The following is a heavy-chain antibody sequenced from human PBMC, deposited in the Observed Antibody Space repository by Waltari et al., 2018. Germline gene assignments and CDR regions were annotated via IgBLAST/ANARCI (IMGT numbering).Heavy chain of an antibody. CDR3: AKGPWDSPHRFDP. J-gene: IGHJ5*02. D-gene: IGHD1-26*01. V-gene: IGHV3-23*01. CDR2: ISGSGSST. CDR1: GFTLRTYA. Sequence: ELQLLESGGGLVQPGGSLSLSCAASGFTLRTYAMSWVRQAPEKGLECVSIISGSGSSTSYADSVKGRFTISRDNSKNTLYLQMNSLRAEDTAVCYCAKGPWDSPHRFDPWGQGTLVTVSS.